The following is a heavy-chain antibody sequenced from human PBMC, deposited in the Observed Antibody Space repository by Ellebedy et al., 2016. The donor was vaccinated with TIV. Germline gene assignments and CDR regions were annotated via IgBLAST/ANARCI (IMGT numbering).Heavy chain of an antibody. CDR1: GFTFSIYA. CDR2: ISRHGGGT. V-gene: IGHV3-23*01. D-gene: IGHD1-26*01. J-gene: IGHJ4*02. CDR3: AKDLGIERQWGFDY. Sequence: PGGSLRLSCAASGFTFSIYAMGWVRQAPGKGLECVSTISRHGGGTYYAGSVEGRFTISRDNSNNTLWRQMSGLRAEDTARYFCAKDLGIERQWGFDYWGQGTLVTVSS.